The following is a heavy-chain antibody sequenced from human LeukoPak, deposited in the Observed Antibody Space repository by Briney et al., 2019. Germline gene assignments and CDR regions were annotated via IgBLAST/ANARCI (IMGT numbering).Heavy chain of an antibody. CDR3: ASGDIGAFDI. V-gene: IGHV1-18*04. D-gene: IGHD2-15*01. Sequence: ASVKVSCKASGYTFTSYYMHWVRQAPGQGLEWMGWISAYNGNTNYAQKLQGRVTMTTDTSTSTAYMELRSLRSDDTAVYYCASGDIGAFDIWGQGTMVTVSS. CDR2: ISAYNGNT. J-gene: IGHJ3*02. CDR1: GYTFTSYY.